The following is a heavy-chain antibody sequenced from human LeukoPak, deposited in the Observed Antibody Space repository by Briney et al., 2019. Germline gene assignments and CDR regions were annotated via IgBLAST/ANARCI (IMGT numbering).Heavy chain of an antibody. V-gene: IGHV3-23*01. CDR3: AKTTEYYYDSSGYLRY. CDR1: GFTFSGYA. D-gene: IGHD3-22*01. J-gene: IGHJ4*02. Sequence: GGSLRLSCAASGFTFSGYAMSWVRQAPGKGLEWVSAISGSGGSTYYADSVKGRFTISRDNSKNTLYLQMNSLRAEDTAVYYCAKTTEYYYDSSGYLRYWGQGTLVTVSS. CDR2: ISGSGGST.